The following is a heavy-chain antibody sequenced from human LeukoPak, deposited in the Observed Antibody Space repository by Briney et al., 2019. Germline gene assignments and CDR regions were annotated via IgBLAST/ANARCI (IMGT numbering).Heavy chain of an antibody. CDR1: GFTFSRYG. CDR3: ARAHSVKRIYYYYGMDL. D-gene: IGHD2-15*01. CDR2: IWYDGSNK. J-gene: IGHJ6*02. V-gene: IGHV3-33*08. Sequence: GRSLRLSCAASGFTFSRYGMHWVRQAPGRGLEWVAVIWYDGSNKYYGDSRFTISRDNSKSTLYLQMNSLRAEDTAVYYCARAHSVKRIYYYYGMDLWGQGTTVTVSS.